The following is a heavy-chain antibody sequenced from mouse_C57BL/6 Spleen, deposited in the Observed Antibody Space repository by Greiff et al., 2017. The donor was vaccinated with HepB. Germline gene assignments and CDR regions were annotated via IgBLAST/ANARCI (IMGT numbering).Heavy chain of an antibody. D-gene: IGHD1-1*01. CDR3: ARQDYYGSSFFDY. CDR1: GFTFSDYY. V-gene: IGHV5-12*01. Sequence: DVHLVESGGGLVQPGGSLKLSCAASGFTFSDYYMYWVRQTPEKRLEWVAYISNGGGSTYYPDTVKGRFTISRDNAKNTLYLQMSRLKSEDTAMYYCARQDYYGSSFFDYWGQGTTLTVSS. J-gene: IGHJ2*01. CDR2: ISNGGGST.